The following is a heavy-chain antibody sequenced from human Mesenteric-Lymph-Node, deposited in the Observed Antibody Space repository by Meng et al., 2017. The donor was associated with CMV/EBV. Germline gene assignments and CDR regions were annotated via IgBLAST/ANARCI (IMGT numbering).Heavy chain of an antibody. CDR3: ARGEEWFGADYYHYYGMDV. Sequence: SETLSLTCTVSGYSISSGYYWGWIRQPPGKGLEWIGNIYHSGITYYNPSLKSRVTISADTSKNQFSLRLSSVTAADTAVYYCARGEEWFGADYYHYYGMDVWGQGTTVTVSS. D-gene: IGHD3-10*01. V-gene: IGHV4-38-2*02. CDR1: GYSISSGYY. J-gene: IGHJ6*02. CDR2: IYHSGIT.